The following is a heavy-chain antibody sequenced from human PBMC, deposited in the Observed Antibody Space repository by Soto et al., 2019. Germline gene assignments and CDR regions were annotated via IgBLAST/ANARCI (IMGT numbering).Heavy chain of an antibody. CDR3: AKEDYDSSGYYAQPDVRSYDY. CDR2: ISGSGGST. CDR1: GFTFSSYA. V-gene: IGHV3-23*01. D-gene: IGHD3-22*01. J-gene: IGHJ4*02. Sequence: PGGSLRLSCPASGFTFSSYAMSWVRQAPGKGLESVSAISGSGGSTYYADSVKGRFTISRDNSKNTLYLQMNSLRAEDTAVYYCAKEDYDSSGYYAQPDVRSYDYWGQGTLVTVSS.